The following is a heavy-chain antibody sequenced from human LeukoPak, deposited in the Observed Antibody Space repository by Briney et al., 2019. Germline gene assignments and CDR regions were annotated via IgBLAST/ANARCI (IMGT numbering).Heavy chain of an antibody. D-gene: IGHD5-12*01. CDR1: GFTFSSNA. CDR3: ARGQGIVASWFDS. Sequence: GGSLRLSCAASGFTFSSNAMHWVRQAPGKGLEWVAVISSDGSNKYYEDSVRGRFTISRDNSKNTLYLQMNSLRAEDTAVYYCARGQGIVASWFDSWGQGTLVTVSS. CDR2: ISSDGSNK. V-gene: IGHV3-30*04. J-gene: IGHJ5*01.